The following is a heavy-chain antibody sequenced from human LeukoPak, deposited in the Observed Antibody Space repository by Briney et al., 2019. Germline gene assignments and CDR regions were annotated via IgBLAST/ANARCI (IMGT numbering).Heavy chain of an antibody. J-gene: IGHJ4*02. Sequence: GRSLRLSCAASGFTFSSYAMHWVRQAPGKGLEWVAVISYDGSNKYYADSVKGRFTISRDNSKNTLYLQMNSLRAEDAAVYYCANERYEYSSSWSEIFDYWGQGTLVTVSS. V-gene: IGHV3-30-3*02. CDR2: ISYDGSNK. CDR1: GFTFSSYA. D-gene: IGHD6-13*01. CDR3: ANERYEYSSSWSEIFDY.